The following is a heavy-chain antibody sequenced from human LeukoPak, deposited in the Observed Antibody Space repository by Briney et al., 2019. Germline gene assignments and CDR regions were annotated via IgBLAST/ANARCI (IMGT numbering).Heavy chain of an antibody. Sequence: GESLKISCKGSGYTFPYYWIAWVRQMPGKGPEWMGIIYPSDSDTRYSPSFQGQVTISADRSTTAAYLQWSSLKASDSAMYYCARSTSSAYNSGFDSWGEGTLVTVSS. J-gene: IGHJ4*02. V-gene: IGHV5-51*01. CDR1: GYTFPYYW. D-gene: IGHD6-25*01. CDR2: IYPSDSDT. CDR3: ARSTSSAYNSGFDS.